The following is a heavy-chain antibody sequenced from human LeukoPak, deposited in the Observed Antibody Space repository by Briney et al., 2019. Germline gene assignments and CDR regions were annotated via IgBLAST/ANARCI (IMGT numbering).Heavy chain of an antibody. CDR1: GDTFTGYY. CDR2: INPNRGGT. J-gene: IGHJ4*02. Sequence: ASVKVSCKASGDTFTGYYMHWVRQAPGQGLEWMGWINPNRGGTNYAQKFQGRVTMTRDTSISTAYMELSRLRSDDTAVYYCARVRAARTHFDYWGQGTLVTVSS. CDR3: ARVRAARTHFDY. V-gene: IGHV1-2*02. D-gene: IGHD6-6*01.